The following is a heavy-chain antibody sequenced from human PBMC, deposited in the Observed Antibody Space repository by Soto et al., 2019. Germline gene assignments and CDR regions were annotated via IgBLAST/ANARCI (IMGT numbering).Heavy chain of an antibody. V-gene: IGHV3-48*03. CDR3: ARDIDNRDYYYGLDV. CDR1: GFVFKNYE. Sequence: GSLTRSCVASGFVFKNYEMNWVRQAPGKGLEWISYISNSGNTIYVADSMRGRFTISRDNAKNSLFLQMNSLRADDTAVYYCARDIDNRDYYYGLDVWGQGTTVTVSS. D-gene: IGHD1-20*01. CDR2: ISNSGNTI. J-gene: IGHJ6*02.